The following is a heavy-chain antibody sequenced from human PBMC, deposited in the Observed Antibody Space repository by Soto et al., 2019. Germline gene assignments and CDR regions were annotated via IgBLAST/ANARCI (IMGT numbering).Heavy chain of an antibody. CDR3: ARGVYGGPWDAFDS. CDR1: GFTFTSSA. V-gene: IGHV1-58*02. D-gene: IGHD4-17*01. Sequence: GASVKVSCKASGFTFTSSAMQWVRQARGQRLEWIGWIVVGSGNTNYAQKFQERVTITRDMSTSTAYMELNSLRAGDTAVYYCARGVYGGPWDAFDSWGQGTMVTVSS. CDR2: IVVGSGNT. J-gene: IGHJ3*02.